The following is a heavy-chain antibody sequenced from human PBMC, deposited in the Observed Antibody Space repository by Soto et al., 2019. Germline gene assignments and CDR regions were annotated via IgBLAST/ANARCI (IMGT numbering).Heavy chain of an antibody. D-gene: IGHD6-13*01. CDR3: AAGGSWARLDN. CDR1: GGTLNSYA. CDR2: IITAFGSG. J-gene: IGHJ4*02. V-gene: IGHV1-69*01. Sequence: QVQLVQSGAEVKKPGSSVKVSCKASGGTLNSYAISWVRQAPGQGLEWMGGIITAFGSGIYAQKFQGRVTITADESTKTAYMDLNSLRSEDTAVYYCAAGGSWARLDNWGQGTLVTVSS.